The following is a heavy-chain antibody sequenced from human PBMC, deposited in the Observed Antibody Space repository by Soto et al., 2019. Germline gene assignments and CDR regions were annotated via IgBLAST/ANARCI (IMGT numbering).Heavy chain of an antibody. Sequence: EVQLVESGGGLVQPGGSLRLSCAASGFTFSDSPIHWVRQASGKGLEWVGRIKTKAESYATAYGASVKGRFTISRDDSKNTAYLQMNSLKTEDTAVYYCTRGVWFGTNYGLDVWGQGTTVTVSS. D-gene: IGHD3-10*01. CDR3: TRGVWFGTNYGLDV. V-gene: IGHV3-73*02. CDR1: GFTFSDSP. CDR2: IKTKAESYAT. J-gene: IGHJ6*02.